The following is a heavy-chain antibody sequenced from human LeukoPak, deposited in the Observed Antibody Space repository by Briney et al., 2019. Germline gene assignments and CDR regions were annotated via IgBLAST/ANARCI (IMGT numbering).Heavy chain of an antibody. CDR3: AKDALYSSSWSNYFDY. CDR2: ISYDGSNK. Sequence: PGGTLRLSCAASGFTFSSYWMTWVRQAPGKGLEWVAVISYDGSNKYYADSVKGRFTISRDNSKNTLYLQMNSLRAEDTAVYYCAKDALYSSSWSNYFDYWGQGTLVTVSS. V-gene: IGHV3-30*18. J-gene: IGHJ4*02. CDR1: GFTFSSYW. D-gene: IGHD6-13*01.